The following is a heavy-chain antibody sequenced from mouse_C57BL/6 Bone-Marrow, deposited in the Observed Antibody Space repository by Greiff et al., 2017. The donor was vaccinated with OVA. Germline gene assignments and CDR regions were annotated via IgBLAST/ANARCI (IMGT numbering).Heavy chain of an antibody. J-gene: IGHJ4*01. D-gene: IGHD1-1*01. CDR2: ISSGSSTI. V-gene: IGHV5-17*01. Sequence: EVKLVESGGGLVKPGGSLKLSCAASGFTFSDYGMHWVRQAPEKGLEWVAYISSGSSTIYYADTVKGRFTISRDNAKNTLFLQMTSLRSEDTAMYYCAPITTVVANAMDYWGQGTSVTVSS. CDR3: APITTVVANAMDY. CDR1: GFTFSDYG.